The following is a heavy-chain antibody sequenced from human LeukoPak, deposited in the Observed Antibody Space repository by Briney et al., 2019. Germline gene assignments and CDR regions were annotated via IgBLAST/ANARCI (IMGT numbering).Heavy chain of an antibody. CDR3: AKDEIVLMVYAIGPFDY. D-gene: IGHD2-8*01. J-gene: IGHJ4*02. Sequence: GGSLRLSCAASGFTFSSYAMSWVRQAPGKGLEWVSAISGSGGSTYYADSVKGRFTISRDNSKNTLYLQMNSLRAEDTAVYYCAKDEIVLMVYAIGPFDYWGQGTLVTVSS. CDR1: GFTFSSYA. CDR2: ISGSGGST. V-gene: IGHV3-23*01.